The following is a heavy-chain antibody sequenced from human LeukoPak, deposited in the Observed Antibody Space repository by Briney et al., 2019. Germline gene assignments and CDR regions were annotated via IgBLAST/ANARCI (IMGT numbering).Heavy chain of an antibody. Sequence: GGSLRLSCAASGFTFSSYDMHWVRQATGKGLEWVSAIGTAGDTYYPGSVKGRFTISRENAKNSLYLQMNSLRAGDTAVYYCARSMYSSSWYHYYGMDVWGQGTTVTVSS. CDR1: GFTFSSYD. CDR3: ARSMYSSSWYHYYGMDV. D-gene: IGHD6-13*01. CDR2: IGTAGDT. J-gene: IGHJ6*02. V-gene: IGHV3-13*01.